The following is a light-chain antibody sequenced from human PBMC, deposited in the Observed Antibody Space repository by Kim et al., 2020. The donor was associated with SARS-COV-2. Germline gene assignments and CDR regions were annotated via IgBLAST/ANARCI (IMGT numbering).Light chain of an antibody. CDR1: TSNIGTNY. Sequence: PGRRVTISCSASTSNIGTNYVYWYQQLPGTAPKLLIYRNNQRPSGVPDRFSGSKSGTSASLAISGLRSEDEADYYCAAWDDSLSVLFGGGTQLTVL. J-gene: IGLJ2*01. CDR3: AAWDDSLSVL. V-gene: IGLV1-47*01. CDR2: RNN.